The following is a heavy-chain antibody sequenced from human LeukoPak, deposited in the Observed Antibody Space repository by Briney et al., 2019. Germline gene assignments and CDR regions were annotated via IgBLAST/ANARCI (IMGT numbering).Heavy chain of an antibody. Sequence: SETLSLTCAVYGGSFSGYYWSLIRQPPGKGLEWIGEINHGGSTNYNPSPKSRVTISVDTSKNQFSLRLSSVTAADTAVYYCARRPLYSYGPNDYWGQGTLVTVSS. J-gene: IGHJ4*02. CDR1: GGSFSGYY. V-gene: IGHV4-34*01. CDR3: ARRPLYSYGPNDY. D-gene: IGHD5-18*01. CDR2: INHGGST.